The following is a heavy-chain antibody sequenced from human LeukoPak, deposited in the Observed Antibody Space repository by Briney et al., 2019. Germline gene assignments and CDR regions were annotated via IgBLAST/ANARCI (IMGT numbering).Heavy chain of an antibody. D-gene: IGHD5-24*01. CDR3: ARRAGGWLQLWAYGPFDY. Sequence: GGSLRLSCAASGFPFDGYGMTWVRQAPGKGLEWVSGIRNGGSTGYADSVKGRFTISRDNSKNTLYLQMNSLRADDTAVYYCARRAGGWLQLWAYGPFDYWGQGTLVTVSS. V-gene: IGHV3-20*04. J-gene: IGHJ4*02. CDR1: GFPFDGYG. CDR2: IRNGGST.